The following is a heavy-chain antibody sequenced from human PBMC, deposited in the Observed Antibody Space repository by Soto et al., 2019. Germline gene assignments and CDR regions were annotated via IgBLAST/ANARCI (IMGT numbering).Heavy chain of an antibody. CDR3: AAETDFNYFDY. CDR2: IVVGSGNT. CDR1: GFTFTRSA. J-gene: IGHJ4*02. Sequence: SVKVSCKASGFTFTRSAMQWVRQARGQRLEWIGWIVVGSGNTNYAQKFQERVTITRDMSTSTAYMELSSLRSEDTAVYYCAAETDFNYFDYWGQGTLVTVSS. V-gene: IGHV1-58*02. D-gene: IGHD1-1*01.